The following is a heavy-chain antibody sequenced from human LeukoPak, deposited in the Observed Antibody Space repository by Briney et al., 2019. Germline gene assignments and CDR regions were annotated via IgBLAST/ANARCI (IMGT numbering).Heavy chain of an antibody. V-gene: IGHV3-7*03. J-gene: IGHJ4*02. Sequence: GGSLRLSCTGSGFSFSNYWMSWVRQAPGKGLEWVADIKQDGSTKYYVDSVRGRFTISRDNGKNSLYLQMNSMRAEDTAVYYCAKHPSGYYYDLFDYWGQGTLVTVSS. CDR2: IKQDGSTK. D-gene: IGHD3-22*01. CDR1: GFSFSNYW. CDR3: AKHPSGYYYDLFDY.